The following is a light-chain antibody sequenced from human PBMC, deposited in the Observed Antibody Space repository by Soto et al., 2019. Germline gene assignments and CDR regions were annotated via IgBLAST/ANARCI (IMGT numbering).Light chain of an antibody. Sequence: DIQRIESTATRSVSAGESTTLSCRASQSVSSNLAWYQQKPGQAPRLLIYGASTRATGIPARFSGSGSGTEFILTISSFLSAEFAVRYCQTDSKGSSCPFDQGTK. J-gene: IGKJ1*01. V-gene: IGKV3-15*01. CDR3: QTDSKGSSCP. CDR1: QSVSSN. CDR2: GAS.